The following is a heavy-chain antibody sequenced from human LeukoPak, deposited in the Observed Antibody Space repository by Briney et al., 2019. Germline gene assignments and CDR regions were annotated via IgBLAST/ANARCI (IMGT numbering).Heavy chain of an antibody. V-gene: IGHV4-34*01. CDR3: ARGVPMGVVVVPAASNWFDP. J-gene: IGHJ5*02. D-gene: IGHD2-2*01. CDR2: INHSGST. CDR1: GGSFSGYY. Sequence: PSETLSLTCAVYGGSFSGYYWSWIRQPPGKGLEWIGEINHSGSTNYNPSLKSRVTISVDTSKNQFSLKLSSVTAADTAVYYCARGVPMGVVVVPAASNWFDPWGQGTLVTVSS.